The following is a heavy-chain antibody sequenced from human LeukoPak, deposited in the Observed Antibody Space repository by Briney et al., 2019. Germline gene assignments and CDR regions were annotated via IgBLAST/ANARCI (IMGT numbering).Heavy chain of an antibody. J-gene: IGHJ4*02. CDR3: ARDIATVVHQE. V-gene: IGHV1-18*01. D-gene: IGHD2-2*01. Sequence: ASVKVSCKASDYTLTSYGISWVRQAPGQGLEWMGWISGYSGNTNYVQKFQGRVTMATDTSTSTVYMELRSLRSDDTAVYYCARDIATVVHQEWGQGTLVTVSS. CDR2: ISGYSGNT. CDR1: DYTLTSYG.